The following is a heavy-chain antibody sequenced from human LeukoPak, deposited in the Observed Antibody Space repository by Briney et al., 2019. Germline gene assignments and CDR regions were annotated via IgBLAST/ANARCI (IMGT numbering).Heavy chain of an antibody. V-gene: IGHV1-18*01. CDR3: ARDASVVPAATFDH. J-gene: IGHJ4*02. D-gene: IGHD2-2*01. CDR2: ISAYSGYT. CDR1: GYTFSNYG. Sequence: ASVKVSCKASGYTFSNYGISWVRQAPGQGLEWMGWISAYSGYTSYAQKLQGRVTMTTDTSTSTAYMELRSLRSDDTAVYSCARDASVVPAATFDHWGQGTLVTVSS.